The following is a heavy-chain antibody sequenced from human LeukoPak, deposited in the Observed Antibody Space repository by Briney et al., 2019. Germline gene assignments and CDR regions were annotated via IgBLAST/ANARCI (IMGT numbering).Heavy chain of an antibody. CDR1: RFTFSTYG. D-gene: IGHD3-16*02. CDR3: ARGGSVWENHRYSSFDS. Sequence: PGGSLRLSCAASRFTFSTYGMHWVRQAPGKGLEWVAVIWYDGSKEYYVDSVKGRFTISRDNSKNTLYLQMNSLRAEDTAVYYCARGGSVWENHRYSSFDSWGQGTLVTVSS. J-gene: IGHJ4*02. CDR2: IWYDGSKE. V-gene: IGHV3-33*01.